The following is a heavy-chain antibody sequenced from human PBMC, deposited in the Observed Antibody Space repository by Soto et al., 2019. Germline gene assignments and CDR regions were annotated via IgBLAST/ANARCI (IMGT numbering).Heavy chain of an antibody. D-gene: IGHD2-2*01. CDR3: VTERYLSFCYAY. CDR2: FSGDNTKT. CDR1: GYTFTAYG. Sequence: QVQVVQSVPEVRKPGASVKCSCWTSGYTFTAYGIIWVRQAPGQGVEWMSWFSGDNTKTKVTQKFRGRVTMTTDTPTRTAYMDRTDLTSDDTGVYYSVTERYLSFCYAYWGQGILVTVSS. J-gene: IGHJ1*01. V-gene: IGHV1-18*04.